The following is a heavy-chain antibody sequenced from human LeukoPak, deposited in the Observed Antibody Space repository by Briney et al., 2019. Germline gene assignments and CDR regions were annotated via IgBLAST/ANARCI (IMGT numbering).Heavy chain of an antibody. D-gene: IGHD4-17*01. CDR2: ISSSSSTI. J-gene: IGHJ6*03. Sequence: GGFLRLSCAASGFTFSSYSMNWVRQAPGKGLEWVSYISSSSSTIYYADSVKGRFTISRDNAKNSLYLQMNSLRAEDTAVYYCARDRKDYGDYYYYYMDVWGKGTTVTVSS. V-gene: IGHV3-48*01. CDR1: GFTFSSYS. CDR3: ARDRKDYGDYYYYYMDV.